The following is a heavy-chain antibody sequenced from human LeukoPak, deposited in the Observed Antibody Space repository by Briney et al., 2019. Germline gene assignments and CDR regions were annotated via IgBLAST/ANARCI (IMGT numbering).Heavy chain of an antibody. V-gene: IGHV1-18*04. CDR1: GYTFTSYG. CDR2: ISAYNGNT. Sequence: GASVKVSCKASGYTFTSYGISWVRQAPGQGLEWMGWISAYNGNTRYAQKLQGRVTMTTDTSTSTAYMELRSLRSDDTAVYYCARGVAATSAAGDLQHWGQGTLVTVSS. D-gene: IGHD2-15*01. J-gene: IGHJ1*01. CDR3: ARGVAATSAAGDLQH.